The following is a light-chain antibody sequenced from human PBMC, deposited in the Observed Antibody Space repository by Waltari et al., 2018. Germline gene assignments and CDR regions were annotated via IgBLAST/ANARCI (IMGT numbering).Light chain of an antibody. J-gene: IGLJ3*02. V-gene: IGLV3-25*03. CDR1: ALPKQY. CDR3: QSTDRSDRWV. CDR2: KDT. Sequence: SYELTQPPSVSVSPGQTAAITCSGDALPKQYAYWYQQKPGQAPVLLIYKDTDRPSGIPERFSGSTSGTTVTLTISGVQAEDEADYYCQSTDRSDRWVFGGGIKLTVL.